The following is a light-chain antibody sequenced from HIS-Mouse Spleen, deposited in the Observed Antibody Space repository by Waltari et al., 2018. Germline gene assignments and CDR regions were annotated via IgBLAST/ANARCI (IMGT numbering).Light chain of an antibody. Sequence: AIRMTTSPSTLHASPGARVTITCRASQGIISYLAWYQQKPGKAPKLLIYAASTLQSGVPSRFSGSGSGTEFTLTISSLQPDDFATYYCQQYNSYSGTFGQGTKVEIK. J-gene: IGKJ1*01. CDR1: QGIISY. V-gene: IGKV1-8*01. CDR3: QQYNSYSGT. CDR2: AAS.